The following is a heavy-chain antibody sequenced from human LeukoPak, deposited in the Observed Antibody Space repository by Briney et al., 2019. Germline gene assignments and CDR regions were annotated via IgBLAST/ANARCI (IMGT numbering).Heavy chain of an antibody. CDR3: ARRSVMTAINFNAFDT. CDR2: VYYSGST. J-gene: IGHJ3*02. CDR1: GDSISGYF. V-gene: IGHV4-59*08. D-gene: IGHD2-21*02. Sequence: PSETLSLTCTVSGDSISGYFWSWIRQTPGKGLEWIGYVYYSGSTNYNPSLKSRVTISVDTSKNQFSLKLSSVTAADTAVYYCARRSVMTAINFNAFDTWGQGTMVTVSS.